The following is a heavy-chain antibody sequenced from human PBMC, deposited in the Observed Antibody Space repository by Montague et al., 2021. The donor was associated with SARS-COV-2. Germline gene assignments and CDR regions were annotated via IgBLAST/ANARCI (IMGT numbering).Heavy chain of an antibody. D-gene: IGHD4-11*01. Sequence: SETLSLTCTGAGDSISRHFWSWIRQPPGRGLEWIGYIYYRGSTNYNPSLKSRVTISVDTSKNQFSLNLTSVTAADTAVYCCARETRYNWFGPWGPGTLVSVSS. CDR2: IYYRGST. V-gene: IGHV4-59*11. CDR3: ARETRYNWFGP. J-gene: IGHJ5*02. CDR1: GDSISRHF.